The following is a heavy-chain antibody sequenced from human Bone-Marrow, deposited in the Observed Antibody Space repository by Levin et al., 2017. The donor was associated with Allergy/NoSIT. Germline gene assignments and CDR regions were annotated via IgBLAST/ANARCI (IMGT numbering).Heavy chain of an antibody. J-gene: IGHJ4*02. CDR2: IKSKTVGGTA. D-gene: IGHD3-22*01. CDR1: GFSFTNAW. Sequence: GGSLRLSCEASGFSFTNAWMSWVRQPPGKGLEWVGRIKSKTVGGTADYAASVKGRFTMSRDDSKNTLYLQMSSLKTDDTAVYYCTHYDSSGYYYSDYWGRGTLVTVSS. V-gene: IGHV3-15*01. CDR3: THYDSSGYYYSDY.